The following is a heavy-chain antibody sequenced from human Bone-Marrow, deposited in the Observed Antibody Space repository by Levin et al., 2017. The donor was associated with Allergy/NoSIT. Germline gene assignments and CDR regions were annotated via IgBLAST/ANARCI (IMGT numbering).Heavy chain of an antibody. V-gene: IGHV3-48*01. CDR2: VSSRSSTI. J-gene: IGHJ6*03. Sequence: PGGSLRLSCAASGFNFNSFGMSWVRQSPGKGLEWVSYVSSRSSTIYYADSVKGRFTISRDNAKKSVDLQMNSLRAEDTGEYYCARVSTSGSYFMAFHYMDVWGTGTTVTVSS. CDR1: GFNFNSFG. CDR3: ARVSTSGSYFMAFHYMDV. D-gene: IGHD3-10*01.